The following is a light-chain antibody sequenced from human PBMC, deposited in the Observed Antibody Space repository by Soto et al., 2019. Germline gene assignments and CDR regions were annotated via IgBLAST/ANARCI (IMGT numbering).Light chain of an antibody. CDR2: EGS. J-gene: IGLJ2*01. CDR1: KSDVGNYNL. CDR3: CSYSGSSTLV. Sequence: QSALAQPASVSGSPGQSITISCTGSKSDVGNYNLVSWYQLHPGKAPKLMIYEGSKRPSGVSNRFSGSKSGNTASLTISGLHAEDEADYYCCSYSGSSTLVFGGGTKLTVL. V-gene: IGLV2-23*01.